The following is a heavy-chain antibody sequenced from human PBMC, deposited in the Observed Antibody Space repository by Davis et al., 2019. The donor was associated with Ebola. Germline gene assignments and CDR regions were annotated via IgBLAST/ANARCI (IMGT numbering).Heavy chain of an antibody. D-gene: IGHD5-12*01. J-gene: IGHJ4*02. CDR2: IRSKANSYAT. CDR3: TRHADSGYDED. Sequence: GGSLRLSCAASGFTFSSYAMSWVRQASGKGLEWVGRIRSKANSYATAYAASVKGRFTISRDDSKNTAYLQMNSLKTEDTAVYYCTRHADSGYDEDWGQGTLVTVSS. CDR1: GFTFSSYA. V-gene: IGHV3-73*01.